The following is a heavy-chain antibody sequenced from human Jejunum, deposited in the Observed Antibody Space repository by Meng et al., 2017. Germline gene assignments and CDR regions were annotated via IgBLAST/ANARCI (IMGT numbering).Heavy chain of an antibody. CDR2: IYRSETT. V-gene: IGHV4-4*02. CDR1: DLSIMSGHG. D-gene: IGHD2-21*01. Sequence: VMQQEWGPGWAETSWTLSSNVTSCDLSIMSGHGWSWYRLSPANARECVGVIYRSETTIYNPDSKSRVALSVDNSRNQFSLILSSVDAADMAVHFCTRDSEALNGDWGQGTLVTVSS. J-gene: IGHJ1*01. CDR3: TRDSEALNGD.